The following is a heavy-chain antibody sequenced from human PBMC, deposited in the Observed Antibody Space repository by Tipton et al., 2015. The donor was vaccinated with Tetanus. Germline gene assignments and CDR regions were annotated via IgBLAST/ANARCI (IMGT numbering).Heavy chain of an antibody. CDR3: ARGGPYYSDTGSGYQFYGMGV. J-gene: IGHJ6*02. CDR2: IYQGGST. D-gene: IGHD3-22*01. Sequence: TLSLTCTVSGGSVNSGSYYWSWIRQPPGKGLEWIGYIYQGGSTRYSPSLESRVTISLETSKDQFSLRLSSVTAGDMAVHYCARGGPYYSDTGSGYQFYGMGVWGQGTPGPGSS. CDR1: GGSVNSGSYY. V-gene: IGHV4-61*01.